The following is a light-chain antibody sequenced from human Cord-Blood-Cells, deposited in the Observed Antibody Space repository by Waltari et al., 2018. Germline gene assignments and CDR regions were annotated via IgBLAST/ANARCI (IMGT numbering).Light chain of an antibody. J-gene: IGKJ2*03. CDR2: VGF. CDR1: QSLLHSNGYNN. CDR3: MQALQALYS. V-gene: IGKV2-28*01. Sequence: VMTQSPLSLPVTPGESASISCRSSQSLLHSNGYNNVDWYLQKPGQSPQLLSYVGFNRAAGVPDRCSGSRSGTDCTLKRSRVEAEDVWVYYCMQALQALYSFGQGTKLEIK.